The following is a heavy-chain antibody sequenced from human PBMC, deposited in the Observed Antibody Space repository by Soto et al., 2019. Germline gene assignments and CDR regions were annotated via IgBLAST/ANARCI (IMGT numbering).Heavy chain of an antibody. J-gene: IGHJ6*03. CDR1: GGSFSGYY. CDR2: INHSGST. Sequence: QVQLQQWGAGLLKPSETLSLTCAVYGGSFSGYYWSWIRQPPGKGLEWIGEINHSGSTNYNPSLKSRVTISVDTSKNQFSLKLSSVTAADTAVYYCARGRIMIFGVVISYYYYMDVWGKGTTVTVSS. CDR3: ARGRIMIFGVVISYYYYMDV. D-gene: IGHD3-3*01. V-gene: IGHV4-34*01.